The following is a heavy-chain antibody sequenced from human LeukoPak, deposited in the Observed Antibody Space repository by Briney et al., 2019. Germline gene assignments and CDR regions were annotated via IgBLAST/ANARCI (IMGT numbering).Heavy chain of an antibody. J-gene: IGHJ4*02. V-gene: IGHV4-59*08. CDR1: GGSISSYY. D-gene: IGHD5-24*01. Sequence: PSETLSLTCTVSGGSISSYYWSWIRQPPGKGVEWIGYIYYSGSTKYNPSLKSRVTISVDTSKNQFSLKLSSVTAADTAVYYCARGARAGYNLEPFDYWGQGTLVTVSS. CDR3: ARGARAGYNLEPFDY. CDR2: IYYSGST.